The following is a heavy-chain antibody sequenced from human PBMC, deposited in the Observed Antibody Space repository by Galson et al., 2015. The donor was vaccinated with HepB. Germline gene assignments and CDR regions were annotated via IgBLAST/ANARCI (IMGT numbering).Heavy chain of an antibody. CDR2: INPNSGGT. J-gene: IGHJ4*02. CDR3: ARQRGYCSSTSCYGDYFDY. Sequence: SVKVSCKASGYTFTGYYMHWVRQAPGQGLEWMGRINPNSGGTNYAQKFQGRVTMTRDTSISTAYLQWSSLKASDTAMYYCARQRGYCSSTSCYGDYFDYWGQGTLVTVSS. D-gene: IGHD2-2*01. V-gene: IGHV1-2*06. CDR1: GYTFTGYY.